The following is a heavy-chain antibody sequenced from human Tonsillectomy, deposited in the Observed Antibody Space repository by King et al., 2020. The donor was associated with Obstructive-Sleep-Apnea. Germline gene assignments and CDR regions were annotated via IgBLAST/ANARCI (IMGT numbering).Heavy chain of an antibody. V-gene: IGHV1-69*09. CDR2: IIRILGIT. CDR1: GGTLSNFA. Sequence: QLVQSGAEVKKPGSSVKVSCKASGGTLSNFAISWVRQAPGQGLEWMGGIIRILGITNYAQKFQGRVTITADKSTNTAYMELSSLRSEDTAVYYCARELRYFEWLSSAEHYYDMDVWGQGTTVTVSS. J-gene: IGHJ6*02. CDR3: ARELRYFEWLSSAEHYYDMDV. D-gene: IGHD3-9*01.